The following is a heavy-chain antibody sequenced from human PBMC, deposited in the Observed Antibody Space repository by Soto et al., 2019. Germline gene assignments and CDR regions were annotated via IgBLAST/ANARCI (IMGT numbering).Heavy chain of an antibody. Sequence: VQLVESGGGLVQPGRSLRLSCAASGFTFDDYAMHWVRRVPGKGLEWVSSISWNSNIIGYADSVKGRFTISRDNANNSLYLQMNSLRPEDTALYYCAKGGPDGFCSGGRCYFDYWGQGTLVTVSS. V-gene: IGHV3-9*01. CDR1: GFTFDDYA. J-gene: IGHJ4*02. CDR3: AKGGPDGFCSGGRCYFDY. CDR2: ISWNSNII. D-gene: IGHD2-15*01.